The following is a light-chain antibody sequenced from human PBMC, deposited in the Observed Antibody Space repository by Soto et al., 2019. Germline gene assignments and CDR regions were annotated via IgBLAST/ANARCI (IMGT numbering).Light chain of an antibody. CDR1: SSDVGNYNL. CDR2: EGS. CDR3: CSYAGSSTFAV. V-gene: IGLV2-23*03. J-gene: IGLJ7*01. Sequence: QSVLTQPASVSGSPGQSITISCTGTSSDVGNYNLVSWYQQHPGKAPKLMIYEGSKRPSGVSNRFSGSKSGNTASLTISGLQAEDEADYYCCSYAGSSTFAVFGGGTQLTVL.